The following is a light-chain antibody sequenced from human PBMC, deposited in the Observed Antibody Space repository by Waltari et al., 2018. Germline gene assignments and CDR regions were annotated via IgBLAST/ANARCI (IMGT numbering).Light chain of an antibody. Sequence: EIVMTQSPATLSVSPGERATLSCRASQSVSTNLAWFQQRSGQAPRLLLYGASTRATGIPAKFMGSGSGTEFTLTISSLQSEDFVLYYCQQYESWPLTFGGGTKVEI. CDR1: QSVSTN. V-gene: IGKV3-15*01. CDR2: GAS. CDR3: QQYESWPLT. J-gene: IGKJ4*01.